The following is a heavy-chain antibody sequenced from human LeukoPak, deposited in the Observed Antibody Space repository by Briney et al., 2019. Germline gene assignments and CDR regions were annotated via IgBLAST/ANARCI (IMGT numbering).Heavy chain of an antibody. CDR2: ISWNSGSI. CDR3: AKGSSYYYDSSGYLSTVDY. V-gene: IGHV3-9*01. Sequence: GGSLRLSCAASGFTCDDYAMHWVRHAPGKGLEWVSGISWNSGSIGYADSVKGRFTISRDNAKNSLYLQMNSLRAEDTALYYCAKGSSYYYDSSGYLSTVDYWGQGTLVTVSS. D-gene: IGHD3-22*01. CDR1: GFTCDDYA. J-gene: IGHJ4*02.